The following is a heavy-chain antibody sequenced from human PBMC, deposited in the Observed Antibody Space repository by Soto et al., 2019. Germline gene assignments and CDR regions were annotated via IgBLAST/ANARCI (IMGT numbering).Heavy chain of an antibody. CDR2: IYPGDSDT. D-gene: IGHD1-1*01. CDR1: GYSFTSYW. V-gene: IGHV5-51*01. CDR3: AIHGVHGSPEYYFDY. J-gene: IGHJ4*02. Sequence: PGESLKISCKGSGYSFTSYWIGWVRQMPGKGLEWMGIIYPGDSDTRYSPSFQGQVTISADKSISTAYLQWSSLKASDTAMYYFAIHGVHGSPEYYFDYWGQGTLVTVSS.